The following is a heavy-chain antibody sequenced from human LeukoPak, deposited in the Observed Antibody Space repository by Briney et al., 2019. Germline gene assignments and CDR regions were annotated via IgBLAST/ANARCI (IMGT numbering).Heavy chain of an antibody. Sequence: GGSLRLSCAASGFTLSSNYMSWVRQAPGKGLEGVSVIYSGGSTYYADSVKGRFTISRDNSKNTLYLQMNSLRAEDTAVYYCAREVRDSSLSRRLDYWGQGTLVTVSS. CDR1: GFTLSSNY. J-gene: IGHJ4*02. V-gene: IGHV3-53*01. CDR2: IYSGGST. D-gene: IGHD5-18*01. CDR3: AREVRDSSLSRRLDY.